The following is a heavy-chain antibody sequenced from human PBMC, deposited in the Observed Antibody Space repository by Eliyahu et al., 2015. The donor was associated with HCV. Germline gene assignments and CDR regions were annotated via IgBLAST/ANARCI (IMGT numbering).Heavy chain of an antibody. Sequence: QVQLVESGGGVVQPGTSLRLSCEASGFTFSRSGMHWVRQTPVKGLEWVAVISYDGSLTHYTDSVKGRFTISRDNFQNTLYLQMNSLRTEDTAVYYCARDTEWLSNPWGQGTLVTVSS. D-gene: IGHD3-3*01. CDR2: ISYDGSLT. CDR3: ARDTEWLSNP. J-gene: IGHJ5*02. V-gene: IGHV3-30*03. CDR1: GFTFSRSG.